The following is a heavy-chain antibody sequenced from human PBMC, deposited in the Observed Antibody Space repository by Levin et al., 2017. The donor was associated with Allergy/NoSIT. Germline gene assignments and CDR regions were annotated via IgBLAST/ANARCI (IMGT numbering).Heavy chain of an antibody. CDR1: GYTFTGYY. J-gene: IGHJ3*02. CDR2: INPNSGGT. CDR3: ARVSDILTGLDAFDI. V-gene: IGHV1-2*02. D-gene: IGHD3-9*01. Sequence: GASVKVSCKASGYTFTGYYMHWVRQAPGQGLEWMGWINPNSGGTNYAQKFQGRVTMTRDTSISTAYMELSRLRSDDTAVYYCARVSDILTGLDAFDIWGQGTMVTVSS.